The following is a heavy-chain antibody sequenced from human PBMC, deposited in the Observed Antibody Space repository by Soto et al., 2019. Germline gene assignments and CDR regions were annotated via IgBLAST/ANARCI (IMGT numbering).Heavy chain of an antibody. CDR1: GYTETIYT. Sequence: ASCKVSFKGSGYTETIYTMQGVGQATEKRLEWMGWINAGNGNTKYSQKFQGRVTITRDTSASTAYMELSSLRSEDTAVYYCARVSMVRGVITGGIDYWGQGTLVT. V-gene: IGHV1-3*01. D-gene: IGHD3-10*01. CDR2: INAGNGNT. CDR3: ARVSMVRGVITGGIDY. J-gene: IGHJ4*02.